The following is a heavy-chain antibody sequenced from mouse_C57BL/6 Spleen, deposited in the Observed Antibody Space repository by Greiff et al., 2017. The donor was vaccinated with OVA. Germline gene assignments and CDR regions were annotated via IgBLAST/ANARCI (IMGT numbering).Heavy chain of an antibody. Sequence: VQLQQSGPELVKPGASVKMSCKASGYTFTDYNMHWVKQSHGKSLEWIGYINPNNGGTSYNQKFKGKATLTVNKSSSTAYMELRSLTSEDSAVYYCAREGGYYYGSSRYFDVWGTGTTVTVSS. CDR1: GYTFTDYN. D-gene: IGHD1-1*01. CDR3: AREGGYYYGSSRYFDV. J-gene: IGHJ1*03. V-gene: IGHV1-22*01. CDR2: INPNNGGT.